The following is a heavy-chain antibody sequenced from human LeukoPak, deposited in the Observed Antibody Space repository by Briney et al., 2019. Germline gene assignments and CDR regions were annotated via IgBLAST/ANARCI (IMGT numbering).Heavy chain of an antibody. CDR2: INPNSGGT. D-gene: IGHD3-9*01. Sequence: ASVKVSCKASGYTFTGYYMHWVRQAPGQGLEWMGWINPNSGGTNYAQKFQGRVTMTRDTSISTAYMELSRLRSDETAVYYCARAYYDILTGFFWFDPWGQGTLVTVSS. CDR3: ARAYYDILTGFFWFDP. V-gene: IGHV1-2*02. CDR1: GYTFTGYY. J-gene: IGHJ5*02.